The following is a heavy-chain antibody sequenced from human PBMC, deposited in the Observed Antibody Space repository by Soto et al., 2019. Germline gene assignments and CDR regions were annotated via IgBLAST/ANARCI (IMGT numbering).Heavy chain of an antibody. D-gene: IGHD2-21*01. Sequence: SETLSLTCTVSGGSISSGGYYWSWIRQHPGKGPEWIGYIYYSGSTYHNPSLKSRVTISVDTSKNQFSLKLSSVTAADTAVYYCARVVVVDSYYYYGMDVWGQGTTVTVSS. CDR1: GGSISSGGYY. J-gene: IGHJ6*02. CDR2: IYYSGST. CDR3: ARVVVVDSYYYYGMDV. V-gene: IGHV4-31*03.